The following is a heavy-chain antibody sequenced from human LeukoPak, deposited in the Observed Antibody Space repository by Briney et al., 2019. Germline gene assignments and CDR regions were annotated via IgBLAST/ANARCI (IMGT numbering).Heavy chain of an antibody. CDR1: GGTFNSYA. J-gene: IGHJ3*02. CDR2: IIPSLGTG. V-gene: IGHV1-69*05. D-gene: IGHD3-3*01. Sequence: SVKVSCKASGGTFNSYAIRWVGQAPGQGSEWMGGIIPSLGTGNYVQKFQGRDTINKDESTSTDYMELRSLRSEGRAVYYCVIESPTYYDFWSGSSFDIWGQGTMVTVSS. CDR3: VIESPTYYDFWSGSSFDI.